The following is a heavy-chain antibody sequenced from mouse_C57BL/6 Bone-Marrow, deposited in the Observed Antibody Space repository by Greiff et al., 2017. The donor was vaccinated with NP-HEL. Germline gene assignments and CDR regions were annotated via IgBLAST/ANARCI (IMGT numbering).Heavy chain of an antibody. CDR3: TTRGYGRPWFAY. CDR1: GFNIKDYY. Sequence: EVQLQQSGAELVRPGASVKLSCTASGFNIKDYYMHWVKQRPEQGLEWIGRIDPEDGDTEYAPKFQGKATLTADTSSNTAYLHLSSLTSEDTAVYYCTTRGYGRPWFAYWGQGTLVTVSA. J-gene: IGHJ3*01. D-gene: IGHD1-1*02. CDR2: IDPEDGDT. V-gene: IGHV14-1*01.